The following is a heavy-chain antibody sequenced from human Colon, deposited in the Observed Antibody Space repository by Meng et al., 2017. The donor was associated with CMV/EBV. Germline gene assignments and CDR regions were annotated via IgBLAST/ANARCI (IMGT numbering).Heavy chain of an antibody. J-gene: IGHJ6*02. CDR3: ARERNYYFYGMDV. CDR2: ISSGATTI. CDR1: GFTFSSYR. Sequence: GESLKISCAASGFTFSSYRMNWVRQAPGKGLEWISSISSGATTIYYADSVKGRFTISRDNSKNTLYLQMNSLRAEDTAVYYCARERNYYFYGMDVWGQGTTVTVSS. V-gene: IGHV3-48*01.